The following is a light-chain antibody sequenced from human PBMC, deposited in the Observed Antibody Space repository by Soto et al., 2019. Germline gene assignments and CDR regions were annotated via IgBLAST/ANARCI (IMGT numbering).Light chain of an antibody. V-gene: IGKV1-39*01. Sequence: DIQMTQSPSSLSASVGDRVTVTCRTSQNIYNCLNWYQQKPGKAPKLLIYAASSVQSGVPLRFSGSGSGTDFTLTISSLQPEDFATYYCQQTHSTPVTFGQGTRLEIK. CDR1: QNIYNC. J-gene: IGKJ5*01. CDR3: QQTHSTPVT. CDR2: AAS.